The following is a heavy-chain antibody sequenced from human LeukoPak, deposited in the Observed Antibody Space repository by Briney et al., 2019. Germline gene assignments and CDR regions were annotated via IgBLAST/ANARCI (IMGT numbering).Heavy chain of an antibody. CDR2: VRSNGDTT. J-gene: IGHJ4*02. CDR3: AKGQELDDGVFES. V-gene: IGHV3-23*01. Sequence: GGSLRLSCAASGFTFGSIAMPWVRQAPGKGLEGGSTVRSNGDTTYNADFVKGRFTISRDNSKNTVYLEMKSLRVEDTAIYYCAKGQELDDGVFESWGQGTLVTVSS. CDR1: GFTFGSIA. D-gene: IGHD1-1*01.